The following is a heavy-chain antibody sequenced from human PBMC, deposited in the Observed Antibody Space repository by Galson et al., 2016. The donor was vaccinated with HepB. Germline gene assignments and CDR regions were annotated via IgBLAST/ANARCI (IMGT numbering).Heavy chain of an antibody. J-gene: IGHJ5*02. CDR3: AKAMASAAPRTNWFDP. V-gene: IGHV3-30*18. CDR2: ISHDGGLK. D-gene: IGHD6-13*01. CDR1: GFIFRNYA. Sequence: SLRLSCAASGFIFRNYAMHWVRQPPGQGLEWVAIISHDGGLKFYGDFVKGRFTISRDNSNNTLYLQMDSLRREDTAIYYCAKAMASAAPRTNWFDPWGQGVLVTVAS.